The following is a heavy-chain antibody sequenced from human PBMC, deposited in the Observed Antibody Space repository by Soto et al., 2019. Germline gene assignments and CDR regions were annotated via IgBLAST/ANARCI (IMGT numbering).Heavy chain of an antibody. CDR3: ATRRIYDYVWGSYRWVY. D-gene: IGHD3-16*02. V-gene: IGHV3-23*01. Sequence: EVQLLESGGGLVQPGGSLRLSCAASGFTFSSYAMSWVRQAPGKGLEWVSAISGRGGSKYYADSVKGRFTISRDNSKNTLYLQMNSVRAEDTAVYYCATRRIYDYVWGSYRWVYWGQGTLVTVSS. J-gene: IGHJ4*02. CDR1: GFTFSSYA. CDR2: ISGRGGSK.